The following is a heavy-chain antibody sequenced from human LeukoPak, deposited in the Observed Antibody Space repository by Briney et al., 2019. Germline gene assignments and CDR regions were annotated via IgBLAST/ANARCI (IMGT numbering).Heavy chain of an antibody. CDR1: GYTFTSYG. V-gene: IGHV1-18*01. CDR3: ARASSYDYVWGSSGP. Sequence: ASVKVSCKASGYTFTSYGISWVRQAPGQGLEWMGWISAYNGNTNYAQKLQGRVTMTTDTSTSTAYMELRSLRSDDTAVYYCARASSYDYVWGSSGPWGQGTLVTVSS. J-gene: IGHJ5*02. CDR2: ISAYNGNT. D-gene: IGHD3-16*01.